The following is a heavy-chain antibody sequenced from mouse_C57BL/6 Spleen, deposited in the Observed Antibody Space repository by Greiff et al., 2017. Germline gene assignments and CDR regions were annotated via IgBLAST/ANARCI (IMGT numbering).Heavy chain of an antibody. J-gene: IGHJ2*01. CDR2: ISYDGSN. CDR3: AREGDGYYPDYFDY. D-gene: IGHD2-3*01. Sequence: EVQLQESGPGLVKPSQSLSLTCSVTGYSITSGYYWNWIRQFPGNKLEWMGYISYDGSNNYNPSLKNRISITRDTSKNQFFLKLNSVTTEDTATYYCAREGDGYYPDYFDYWGQGTTLTVSS. V-gene: IGHV3-6*01. CDR1: GYSITSGYY.